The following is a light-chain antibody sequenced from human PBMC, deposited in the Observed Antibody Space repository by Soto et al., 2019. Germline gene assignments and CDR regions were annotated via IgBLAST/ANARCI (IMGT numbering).Light chain of an antibody. V-gene: IGKV1-5*03. Sequence: DIQMTQSPSTLSASIGDRVTITCRASQNVDDWLAWYQQKPGTAPKVLIFRASIVESGVPSRFSGSGYGTEFTLIISRLQPEDLATYYCQQYMFYPYTFGQGTKLEIK. CDR1: QNVDDW. CDR3: QQYMFYPYT. CDR2: RAS. J-gene: IGKJ2*01.